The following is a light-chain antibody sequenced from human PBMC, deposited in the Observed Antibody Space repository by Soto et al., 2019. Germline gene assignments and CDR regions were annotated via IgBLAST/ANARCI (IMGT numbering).Light chain of an antibody. V-gene: IGKV3-11*01. J-gene: IGKJ4*01. CDR2: DAS. Sequence: EIVLTQSPATLSLSPGERATLSCRASQSIGLAIAWYQHKPGQAPRLLIFDASQRATGIPARFRGSGSGTDFTLSISSLQSEDFAVYYCQQYNNWPLTFGGGTKVEIK. CDR1: QSIGLA. CDR3: QQYNNWPLT.